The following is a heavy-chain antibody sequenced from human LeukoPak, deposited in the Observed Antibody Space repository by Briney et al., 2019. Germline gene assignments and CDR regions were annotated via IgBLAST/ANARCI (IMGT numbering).Heavy chain of an antibody. CDR3: AKSQAIAAAGSPFDY. D-gene: IGHD6-13*01. V-gene: IGHV3-7*01. CDR2: IKQDGSEK. J-gene: IGHJ4*02. CDR1: GFTFGMHW. Sequence: QPGGSLRLSCAASGFTFGMHWMSWVRQAPGKGLEWVANIKQDGSEKYYVDSVKGRFTISRDNAKNSLYLQMNSLRAEDTAVYYCAKSQAIAAAGSPFDYWGQGTLVTVSS.